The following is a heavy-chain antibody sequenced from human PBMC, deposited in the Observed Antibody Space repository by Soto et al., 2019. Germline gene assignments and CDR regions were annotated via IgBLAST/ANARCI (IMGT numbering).Heavy chain of an antibody. CDR3: ARAHVVVPVGSGFYFDY. Sequence: VQLVESGGGVVQPGRSLRLSCAASGFTFSSYGMHWVRQAPGKGLEWVAVIWYDGSNKYYADSVKGRFTISRDNSKNTLYLQMNSLRAEDTAVYYCARAHVVVPVGSGFYFDYWGQGTLVTVSS. CDR1: GFTFSSYG. J-gene: IGHJ4*02. V-gene: IGHV3-33*01. CDR2: IWYDGSNK. D-gene: IGHD2-2*01.